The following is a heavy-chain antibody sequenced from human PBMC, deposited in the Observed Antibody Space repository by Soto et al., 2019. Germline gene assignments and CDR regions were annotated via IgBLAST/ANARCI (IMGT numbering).Heavy chain of an antibody. CDR2: IKASSTTI. V-gene: IGHV3-48*01. D-gene: IGHD3-3*01. Sequence: EVQVVESGGGLVQPGGSLRLSCAASGFTFSRFDMNWVRQAPGKGLEWLSFIKASSTTIQYADSVKGRFTISRDDAKNSLFLQMNKLRVEDTAVYYCARDWRDYGMDVWGQGTTVTVS. CDR1: GFTFSRFD. J-gene: IGHJ6*02. CDR3: ARDWRDYGMDV.